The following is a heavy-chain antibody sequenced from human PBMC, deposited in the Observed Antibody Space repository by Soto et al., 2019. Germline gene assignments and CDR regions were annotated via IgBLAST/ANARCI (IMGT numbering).Heavy chain of an antibody. D-gene: IGHD2-15*01. CDR2: ISAYNGNT. CDR1: GYTFTNYG. Sequence: QVQLVQSGAEVKKPGASVKVSCKTSGYTFTNYGITWVRQAPGQGLEWMGWISAYNGNTDYAQKLQDRVSMTTDTSTTTAYMELRNLRSDDTAVYYCARGGVYCSAGSCPYNWFDPWGQGTLVTVSS. J-gene: IGHJ5*02. CDR3: ARGGVYCSAGSCPYNWFDP. V-gene: IGHV1-18*01.